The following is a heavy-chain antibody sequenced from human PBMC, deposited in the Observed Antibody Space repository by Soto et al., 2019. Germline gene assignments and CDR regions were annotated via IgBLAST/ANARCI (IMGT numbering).Heavy chain of an antibody. V-gene: IGHV1-18*01. CDR3: ARAGYSSSWLGLFGTGDYGVEIGY. Sequence: QIQLVQSGTEVKKPGATVRVSCKASGYTFISYGISWVRQAPGQGLEWMGWISTYNVNTNYAQKFQGRVTMATDTPTSTAHVDLRGLRPADTAVYYCARAGYSSSWLGLFGTGDYGVEIGYWGQGTQVTVSS. D-gene: IGHD6-13*01. CDR2: ISTYNVNT. CDR1: GYTFISYG. J-gene: IGHJ4*02.